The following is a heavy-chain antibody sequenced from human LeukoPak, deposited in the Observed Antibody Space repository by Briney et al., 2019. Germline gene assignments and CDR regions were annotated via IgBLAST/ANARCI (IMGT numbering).Heavy chain of an antibody. J-gene: IGHJ4*02. Sequence: GGSLRLSCAASGFTFSSYTMNWVRQAPGKGLEWVSSISSSSSYIYYADSVMGRFTISRDNAKNSLHLQMNSLRAGDTAVYYCARTIEMATISYFDYWGQGTLVTVSS. V-gene: IGHV3-21*01. CDR2: ISSSSSYI. CDR1: GFTFSSYT. CDR3: ARTIEMATISYFDY. D-gene: IGHD5-24*01.